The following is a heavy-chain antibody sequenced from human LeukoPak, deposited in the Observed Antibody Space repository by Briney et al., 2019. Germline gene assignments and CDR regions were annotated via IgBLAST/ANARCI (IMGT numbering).Heavy chain of an antibody. CDR1: GGSISTYY. D-gene: IGHD3-16*01. Sequence: PLETLSLTCTASGGSISTYYLSWIRQPPGKTLEWIGYIYYTGNTNYNPSLKSRVTISVDTSKNLFSLKLSSVTAADTAVYYCARVGESAFDIWGQGTMVTVSS. CDR3: ARVGESAFDI. J-gene: IGHJ3*02. V-gene: IGHV4-59*01. CDR2: IYYTGNT.